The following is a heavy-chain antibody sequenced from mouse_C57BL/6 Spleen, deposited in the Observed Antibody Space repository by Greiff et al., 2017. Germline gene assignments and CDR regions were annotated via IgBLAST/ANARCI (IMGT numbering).Heavy chain of an antibody. V-gene: IGHV5-17*01. J-gene: IGHJ4*01. D-gene: IGHD1-1*01. CDR1: GFTFSDYG. Sequence: DVMLVESGGGLVKPGGSLKLSCAASGFTFSDYGMHWVRQAPEKGLEWVAYISSGSSTIYYADTVKGRFTISRDNAKNTLFLQMTSLRSEDTARYYCARANYYGSSYYAMDYWGQGTSVTVSS. CDR3: ARANYYGSSYYAMDY. CDR2: ISSGSSTI.